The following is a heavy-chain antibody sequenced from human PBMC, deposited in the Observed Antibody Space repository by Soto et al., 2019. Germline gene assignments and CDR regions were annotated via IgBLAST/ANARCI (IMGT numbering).Heavy chain of an antibody. CDR3: ARKRYGDYGGNY. CDR1: GGTFSSHS. CDR2: IIPIFGTA. V-gene: IGHV1-69*13. J-gene: IGHJ4*02. D-gene: IGHD4-17*01. Sequence: SSVKVACQAPGGTFSSHSINSARQAPGQGLEWMGGIIPIFGTATDAQKFQGRVTITADESTSTAYMELSSLRSEDTAVYYCARKRYGDYGGNYWGQGTLVTVSS.